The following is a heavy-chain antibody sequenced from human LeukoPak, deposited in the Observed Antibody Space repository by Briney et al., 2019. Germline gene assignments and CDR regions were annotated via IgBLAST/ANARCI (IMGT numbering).Heavy chain of an antibody. CDR2: IYTSGST. CDR1: GGSISSGSYY. D-gene: IGHD2-2*01. V-gene: IGHV4-61*02. CDR3: ARGKYQLPKALMDV. J-gene: IGHJ6*03. Sequence: SETLSLTCTVSGGSISSGSYYWSWIRQPAGKGLEWIGRIYTSGSTNYNPSLKSRVTISVDTSKNQFSLKLSSVTAADTAVYYCARGKYQLPKALMDVWGKGTTVTVSS.